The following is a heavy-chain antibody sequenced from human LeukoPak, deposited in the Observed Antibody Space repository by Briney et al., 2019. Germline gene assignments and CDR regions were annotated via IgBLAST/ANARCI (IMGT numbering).Heavy chain of an antibody. D-gene: IGHD1-26*01. V-gene: IGHV3-30*03. Sequence: GGSLRLSCAASGFTISNYDMHWVRQAPGKGLEWVALISYDGSNKYYADSVKGRFTISRDNSKNTLYLQMNSLRAEDTAVYYCTGDMGGTYFDYWGQGTLVTVSS. CDR2: ISYDGSNK. J-gene: IGHJ4*02. CDR1: GFTISNYD. CDR3: TGDMGGTYFDY.